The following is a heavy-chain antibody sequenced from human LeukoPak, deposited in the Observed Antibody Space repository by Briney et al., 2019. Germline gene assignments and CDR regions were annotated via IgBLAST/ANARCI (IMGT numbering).Heavy chain of an antibody. Sequence: GASVKVSCKASGYTFTGYYMHWVRQAPGQGLEWMGGIIPFFGTANYAQKFQGRVTITADESTSTAYMELSRLRSEDTAVYYCARDRDSSGYYYGRNWFDPWGQGTLATVSS. CDR3: ARDRDSSGYYYGRNWFDP. D-gene: IGHD3-22*01. CDR2: IIPFFGTA. CDR1: GYTFTGYY. J-gene: IGHJ5*02. V-gene: IGHV1-69*13.